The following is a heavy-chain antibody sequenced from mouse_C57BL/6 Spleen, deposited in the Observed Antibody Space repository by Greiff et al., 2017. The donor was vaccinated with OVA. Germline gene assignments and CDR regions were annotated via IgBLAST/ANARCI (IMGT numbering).Heavy chain of an antibody. CDR2: IYPGSGNT. CDR1: GYTFTDYY. V-gene: IGHV1-76*01. CDR3: ARGVTTVVATRYWYFDV. D-gene: IGHD1-1*01. Sequence: VQGVESGAELVRPGASVKLSCKASGYTFTDYYINWVKQRPGQGLEWIARIYPGSGNTYYNEKFKGKATLTAEKSSSTAYMQLSSLTSEDSAVYFCARGVTTVVATRYWYFDVWGTGTTVTVSS. J-gene: IGHJ1*03.